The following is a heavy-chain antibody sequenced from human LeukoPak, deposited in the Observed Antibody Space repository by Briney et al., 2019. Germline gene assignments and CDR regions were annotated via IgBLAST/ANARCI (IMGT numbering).Heavy chain of an antibody. CDR3: AKRFTEETAVSLWLGDDYFDY. CDR1: GFTFSSYG. V-gene: IGHV3-30*02. D-gene: IGHD3-10*01. Sequence: GGSLRLSCAASGFTFSSYGMHWVRQAPGKGLEWVAFIRYDGSNKYYADSVKGRFTISRDNSKNTLYLQMNSLRAEDTAVYYCAKRFTEETAVSLWLGDDYFDYWGQGTLVTVSS. CDR2: IRYDGSNK. J-gene: IGHJ4*02.